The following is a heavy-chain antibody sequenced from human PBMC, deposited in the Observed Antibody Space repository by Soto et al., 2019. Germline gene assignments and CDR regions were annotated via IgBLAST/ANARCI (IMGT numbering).Heavy chain of an antibody. Sequence: SETLSLTCAVSGGSISSGGYSWSWIRQPPGKGLERIGYIYHGGSTYYNPSLKSRVTISVDRSKNQFSLKLSSVTAADTAVYYCARGAGPPNNWFDPWGQGTLVTVSS. V-gene: IGHV4-30-2*01. CDR2: IYHGGST. J-gene: IGHJ5*02. D-gene: IGHD3-10*01. CDR1: GGSISSGGYS. CDR3: ARGAGPPNNWFDP.